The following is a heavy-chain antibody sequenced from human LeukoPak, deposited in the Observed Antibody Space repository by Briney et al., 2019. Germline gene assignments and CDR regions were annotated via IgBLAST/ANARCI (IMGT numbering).Heavy chain of an antibody. V-gene: IGHV3-21*01. D-gene: IGHD3-16*01. CDR1: GFTFGSYS. CDR3: ARDPETYDYVWGSDY. J-gene: IGHJ4*02. CDR2: ISSSSSYI. Sequence: GGSLRLSCAASGFTFGSYSMNWVRQAPGKGLEWVSSISSSSSYIYYADSVKGRFTISRDNAKNSLYLQMNSLRAEDTAVYYCARDPETYDYVWGSDYWGQGTLVTVSS.